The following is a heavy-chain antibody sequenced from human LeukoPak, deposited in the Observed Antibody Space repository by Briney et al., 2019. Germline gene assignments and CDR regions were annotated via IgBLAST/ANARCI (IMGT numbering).Heavy chain of an antibody. D-gene: IGHD2-15*01. CDR3: AAHCSGGSCYSIGSYYYYYMDV. CDR2: IIPIFGTA. CDR1: GYTFTGYY. V-gene: IGHV1-69*13. J-gene: IGHJ6*03. Sequence: AASVKVSCKASGYTFTGYYMHWVRQAPGQGLEWMGGIIPIFGTANYAQKFQGRVTITADESTSTAYMELSSLRSEDTAVYYCAAHCSGGSCYSIGSYYYYYMDVWGKGTTVTISS.